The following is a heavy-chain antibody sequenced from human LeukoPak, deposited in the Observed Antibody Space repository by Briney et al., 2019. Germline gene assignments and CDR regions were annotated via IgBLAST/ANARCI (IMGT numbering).Heavy chain of an antibody. V-gene: IGHV3-21*01. J-gene: IGHJ3*02. CDR3: ARVKEASAFDI. D-gene: IGHD5-12*01. CDR2: ISSSSRYR. Sequence: PGGSLRLPCAASGFTFSSYSMIWVRQAPGKGLEWVSSISSSSRYRYYADSVKGRFTISRDNAKNSLYLQMNSLRAEDTAVYYCARVKEASAFDIWGQGTMVTVSS. CDR1: GFTFSSYS.